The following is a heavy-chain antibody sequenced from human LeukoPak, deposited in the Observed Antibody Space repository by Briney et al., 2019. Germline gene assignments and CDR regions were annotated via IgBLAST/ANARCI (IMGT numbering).Heavy chain of an antibody. CDR1: GFTFSSYA. CDR3: ATLNDFWSGYYITFLRPFDY. CDR2: ISGSGGST. V-gene: IGHV3-23*01. D-gene: IGHD3-3*01. Sequence: PGGSLRLSCAASGFTFSSYAMSWVRQAPGKGLEWVSAISGSGGSTYYADSVRGRFTISRDNSKNTLYLQINSLRAEDTAVYYCATLNDFWSGYYITFLRPFDYWGQGTLVTVSS. J-gene: IGHJ4*02.